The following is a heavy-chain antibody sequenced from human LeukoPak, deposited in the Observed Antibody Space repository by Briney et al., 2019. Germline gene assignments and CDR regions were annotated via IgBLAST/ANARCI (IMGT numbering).Heavy chain of an antibody. CDR2: IEEAGSEK. V-gene: IGHV3-7*01. J-gene: IGHJ4*02. D-gene: IGHD5/OR15-5a*01. CDR1: GFTFSSYR. Sequence: GGSLRLSCAASGFTFSSYRMSWLRQAPGEGLEWLTYIEEAGSEKYYVDCVKGRFTISRDNTKNPVYLQMNSVGAEDTAVYYCARGKVSTYFDYWGQGTLVTVSS. CDR3: ARGKVSTYFDY.